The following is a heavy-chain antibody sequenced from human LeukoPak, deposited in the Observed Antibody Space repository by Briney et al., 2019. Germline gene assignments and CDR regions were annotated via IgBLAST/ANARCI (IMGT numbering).Heavy chain of an antibody. V-gene: IGHV4-61*08. CDR3: ARGRDFYDSSGPGGY. Sequence: SQTLSLTCTVSGGSISSGGSYWSWIRQPPGKGLEWIGYIYYSGSTIHNPSLKSRVPISEDTSKNQFSLKLSSVTAADTAVYYCARGRDFYDSSGPGGYWGQGTLVTVSS. D-gene: IGHD3-22*01. CDR1: GGSISSGGSY. J-gene: IGHJ4*02. CDR2: IYYSGST.